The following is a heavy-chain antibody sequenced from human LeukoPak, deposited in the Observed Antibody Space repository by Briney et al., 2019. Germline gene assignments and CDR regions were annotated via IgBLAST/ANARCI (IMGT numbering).Heavy chain of an antibody. J-gene: IGHJ4*02. V-gene: IGHV3-23*01. CDR1: GFTFSNYA. D-gene: IGHD2-2*01. Sequence: GGSLRLSCAASGFTFSNYAMSWARQAPGKGLEWVSASSGSGGSTHYADSVKGRFTISRDNSKNTLYLQMNSLRAGDTAVYYCAKYAGLYYSDYWGQGTLVTVSS. CDR3: AKYAGLYYSDY. CDR2: SSGSGGST.